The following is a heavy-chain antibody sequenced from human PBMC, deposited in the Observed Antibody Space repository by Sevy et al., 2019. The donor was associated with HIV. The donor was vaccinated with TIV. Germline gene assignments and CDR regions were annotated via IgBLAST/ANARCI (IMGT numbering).Heavy chain of an antibody. CDR1: GYTFTSYG. CDR3: ARAYYKFCGGDCYLDY. J-gene: IGHJ4*02. CDR2: ISAYNGNT. V-gene: IGHV1-18*01. D-gene: IGHD2-21*02. Sequence: ASVKVSCKASGYTFTSYGISWVRQAPGQGLEWMGWISAYNGNTNYAQKLQGRVTMTTDTSTSTAYMELRGLRADDTAVYYCARAYYKFCGGDCYLDYWGQGTLVTVSS.